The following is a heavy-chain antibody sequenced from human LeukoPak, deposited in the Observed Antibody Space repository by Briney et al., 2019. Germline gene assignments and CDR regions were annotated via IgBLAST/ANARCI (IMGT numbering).Heavy chain of an antibody. CDR3: ARGVTTYYKDPFGD. V-gene: IGHV3-66*01. J-gene: IGHJ4*02. Sequence: GGSLRLSCAASGFTVSTNYMSWVRQAPGKGLEWVSVIYSGGGTFYADSVKGRFIISRDNSKNTLYLQMNSLRAEDTAVYYRARGVTTYYKDPFGDWGQGTLVTVSS. CDR1: GFTVSTNY. CDR2: IYSGGGT. D-gene: IGHD3-10*01.